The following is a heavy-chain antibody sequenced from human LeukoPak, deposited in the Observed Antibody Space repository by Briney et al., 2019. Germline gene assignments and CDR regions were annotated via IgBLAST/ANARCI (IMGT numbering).Heavy chain of an antibody. CDR3: ARSSAYYNEADM. CDR2: ISPSGGST. Sequence: ASVKVSCKTSGYTFTSYYVHWVRQAPGQGLEWMGIISPSGGSTTYAQKFQGRLTMTSDTSTSTVYMELSSLRSEDTAVYYCARSSAYYNEADMWGQGTMVTVSS. V-gene: IGHV1-46*01. J-gene: IGHJ3*02. CDR1: GYTFTSYY. D-gene: IGHD3-9*01.